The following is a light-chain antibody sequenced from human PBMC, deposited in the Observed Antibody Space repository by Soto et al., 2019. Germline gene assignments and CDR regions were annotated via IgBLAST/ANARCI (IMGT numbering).Light chain of an antibody. Sequence: EIVLTQSPATLSLSPGERATLSCRARQSVSSFLAWYQQKPGQAPRLLIYDTSNRATDIPARFSGSGSGTDFTLTISSLEPEDFAVYYCQQRSNRLLTFGGGTKVEIK. J-gene: IGKJ4*01. CDR2: DTS. V-gene: IGKV3-11*01. CDR3: QQRSNRLLT. CDR1: QSVSSF.